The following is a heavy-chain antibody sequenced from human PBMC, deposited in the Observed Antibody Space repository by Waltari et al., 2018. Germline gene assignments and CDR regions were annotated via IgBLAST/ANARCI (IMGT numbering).Heavy chain of an antibody. CDR2: INHSGST. V-gene: IGHV4-34*01. Sequence: QVQLQQWGAGLLTPSETLSLTCAVYGGSFSGYYLSWIRQPPGKGLEGIGEINHSGSTNYNPSLKSRVTISVDTSKNQFSLKLSSVTAADTAVYCCARTHSSGWYDYWGQGTLVTVSS. D-gene: IGHD6-19*01. CDR1: GGSFSGYY. J-gene: IGHJ4*02. CDR3: ARTHSSGWYDY.